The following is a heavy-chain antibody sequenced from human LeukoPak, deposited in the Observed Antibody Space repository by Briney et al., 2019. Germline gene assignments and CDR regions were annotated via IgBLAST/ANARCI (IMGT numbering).Heavy chain of an antibody. CDR2: ISTSSSYI. Sequence: GGSLRLSCGASGFTFNSYAMNWVRQAPGKGLEWVSVISTSSSYIYYADSVKGRFTISRDNAKKSLYLQMNSLRAEDTAVYYCARGTMFPYYFDYWGQGTLVTVSS. D-gene: IGHD3-10*02. V-gene: IGHV3-21*01. CDR3: ARGTMFPYYFDY. CDR1: GFTFNSYA. J-gene: IGHJ4*02.